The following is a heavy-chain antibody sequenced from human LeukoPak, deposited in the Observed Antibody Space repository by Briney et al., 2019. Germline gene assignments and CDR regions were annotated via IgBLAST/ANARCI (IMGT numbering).Heavy chain of an antibody. D-gene: IGHD6-19*01. CDR3: ARVGRDDSGWTTWINWFDP. Sequence: GGSLRLSCAASGFTFSSYGMSWVRQAPGKGLEWVSVIYSGGSTYYADSVKGRFTISRDNSKNTLYLQMNSLRAEDTAVYYCARVGRDDSGWTTWINWFDPWGQGTLVTVSS. CDR2: IYSGGST. J-gene: IGHJ5*02. CDR1: GFTFSSYG. V-gene: IGHV3-53*01.